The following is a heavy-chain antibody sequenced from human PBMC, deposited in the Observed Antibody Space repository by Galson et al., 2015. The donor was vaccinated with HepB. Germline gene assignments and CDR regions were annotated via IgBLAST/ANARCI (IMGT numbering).Heavy chain of an antibody. J-gene: IGHJ4*02. CDR1: GSSFSNYA. V-gene: IGHV1-3*04. D-gene: IGHD1-26*01. Sequence: SVKVSCKASGSSFSNYAMHWVRQAPGQRLEWMGWIVTGSGDTVYSQKFQGRVTITRDTSADTAYMEVSSLKYEDTAIYYCARGFQGAFDYWGPGTLVTVSS. CDR2: IVTGSGDT. CDR3: ARGFQGAFDY.